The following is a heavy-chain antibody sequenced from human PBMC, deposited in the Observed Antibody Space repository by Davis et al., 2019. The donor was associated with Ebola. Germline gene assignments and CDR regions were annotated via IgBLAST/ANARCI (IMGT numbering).Heavy chain of an antibody. Sequence: PGGSLRLSCAASGFTFSSYAMSWVRQAPGKGLEWVSAISGSGGSTYYADSVKGRFTISRDNSKNTLYLQMNSLRAEDTAVYYCARDGPYYYDSSGHRDWGQGTLVTVSS. CDR3: ARDGPYYYDSSGHRD. CDR2: ISGSGGST. D-gene: IGHD3-22*01. J-gene: IGHJ4*02. CDR1: GFTFSSYA. V-gene: IGHV3-23*01.